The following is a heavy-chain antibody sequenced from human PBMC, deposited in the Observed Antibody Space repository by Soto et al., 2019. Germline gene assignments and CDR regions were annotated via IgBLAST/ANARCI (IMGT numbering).Heavy chain of an antibody. CDR1: GYTFTSYG. J-gene: IGHJ6*02. Sequence: QVELVQSGAEVKKPGASVKVSCKASGYTFTSYGISWVRQAPGQGLEWMGWISAYNGNTNYAQKLQRRVTMTPDTSTSIAYMALRSLRSDDTAVYYCARVTYYSSGMDVWGQGTKVTVSS. CDR2: ISAYNGNT. V-gene: IGHV1-18*01. CDR3: ARVTYYSSGMDV.